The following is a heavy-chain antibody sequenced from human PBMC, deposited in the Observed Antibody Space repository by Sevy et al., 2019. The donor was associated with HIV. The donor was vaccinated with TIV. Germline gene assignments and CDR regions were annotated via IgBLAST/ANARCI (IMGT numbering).Heavy chain of an antibody. CDR3: ARDRQGITVAGTAIDY. J-gene: IGHJ4*02. CDR2: ITLSGSSM. CDR1: GFTFSSYE. D-gene: IGHD6-19*01. Sequence: GGSLRLSCAASGFTFSSYEMNWVRQAPGKGLEWISYITLSGSSMYYADSVKGRFTISRDNAKNSLYLQMNSLRAEDTDVYYCARDRQGITVAGTAIDYWGQGTLVTVSS. V-gene: IGHV3-48*03.